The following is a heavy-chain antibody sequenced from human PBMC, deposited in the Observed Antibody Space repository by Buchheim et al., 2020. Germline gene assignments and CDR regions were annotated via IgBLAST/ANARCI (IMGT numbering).Heavy chain of an antibody. J-gene: IGHJ5*02. CDR1: GGSISSGGYS. CDR3: ARGDYVWGSYRYTGWFDP. Sequence: QVQLQESGPGLVKPSQTLSLTCAVSGGSISSGGYSWSWIRQPPGKGLEWIGYIYYSESTYYKPSLKSRVTISVDTSKNQFFLKLSSVTAADTAVYYCARGDYVWGSYRYTGWFDPWGQGTL. V-gene: IGHV4-30-4*07. D-gene: IGHD3-16*02. CDR2: IYYSEST.